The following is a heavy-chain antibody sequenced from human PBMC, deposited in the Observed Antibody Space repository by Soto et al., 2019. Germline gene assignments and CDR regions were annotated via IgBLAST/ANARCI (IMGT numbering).Heavy chain of an antibody. CDR2: IYHSGST. J-gene: IGHJ4*02. CDR3: AGGIAARPLGY. V-gene: IGHV4-30-2*01. Sequence: QLQLQESGSGLVKPTQTLSLTGAVSGGSISSGGYSWSWIRKPPGKDLEWIGYIYHSGSTYYNPSLKSRVTISLARTKNQFSLKLISATAADTAVYYFAGGIAARPLGYWGQGTLVTVSS. D-gene: IGHD6-6*01. CDR1: GGSISSGGYS.